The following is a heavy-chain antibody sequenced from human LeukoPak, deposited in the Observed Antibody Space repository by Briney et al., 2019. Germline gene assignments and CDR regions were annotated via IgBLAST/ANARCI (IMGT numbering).Heavy chain of an antibody. D-gene: IGHD6-19*01. J-gene: IGHJ6*03. CDR1: GFTFSGYW. CDR3: ARGGWRDYYYYMDV. V-gene: IGHV3-21*01. Sequence: GGSLRLSCAASGFTFSGYWMNWVRQAPGKGLEWVSSISSSSSYIYYADSVKGRFTISRDNAKNSLYLQMNSLRAEDTAVYYCARGGWRDYYYYMDVWGKGTTVTVSS. CDR2: ISSSSSYI.